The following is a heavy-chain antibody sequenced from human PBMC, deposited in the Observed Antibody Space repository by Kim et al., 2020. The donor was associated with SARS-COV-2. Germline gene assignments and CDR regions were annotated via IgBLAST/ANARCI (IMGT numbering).Heavy chain of an antibody. V-gene: IGHV4-34*01. CDR3: ARRKQWLMNYFDY. D-gene: IGHD6-19*01. CDR2: INYSGST. Sequence: SETLSLTCAVYGGSFSGYYWSWIRQPPGKGLEWIGEINYSGSTNYNPSLKSRVTISIDTSKNQFSLKLSSVTAADTAVYYCARRKQWLMNYFDYWGQGTLVTVSS. CDR1: GGSFSGYY. J-gene: IGHJ4*02.